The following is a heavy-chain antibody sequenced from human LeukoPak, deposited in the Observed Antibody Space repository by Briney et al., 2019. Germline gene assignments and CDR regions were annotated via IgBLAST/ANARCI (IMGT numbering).Heavy chain of an antibody. Sequence: SETLSLTCTVSGGSISSSSYYWGWIRQPPGKGLEWIGSIYYSGSTYYNPSLKSRVTISVDTSKNQFSLKLRSVTAADTAVYYCARRSIQLWTFDYWGQGTLVTVSS. CDR1: GGSISSSSYY. CDR3: ARRSIQLWTFDY. CDR2: IYYSGST. D-gene: IGHD5-18*01. J-gene: IGHJ4*02. V-gene: IGHV4-39*01.